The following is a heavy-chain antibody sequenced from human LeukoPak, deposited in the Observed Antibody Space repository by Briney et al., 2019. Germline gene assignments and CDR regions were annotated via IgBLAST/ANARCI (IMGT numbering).Heavy chain of an antibody. V-gene: IGHV4-34*01. Sequence: SETLSLTCAVYGGSFSGYYWSWIRQPPGKGLEWIGEINHSGSTNYNPSLKSRVTISVDTSKNQLSLKLSSVTAADTAVYYCARGIQRGIAAAGDDYWGQGTLVTVSS. CDR3: ARGIQRGIAAAGDDY. CDR2: INHSGST. D-gene: IGHD6-13*01. CDR1: GGSFSGYY. J-gene: IGHJ4*02.